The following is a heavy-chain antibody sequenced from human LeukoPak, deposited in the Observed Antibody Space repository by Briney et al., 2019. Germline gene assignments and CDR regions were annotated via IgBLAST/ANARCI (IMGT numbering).Heavy chain of an antibody. CDR3: AKRAPPGTAVGVPYYFDH. J-gene: IGHJ4*02. Sequence: GGSLRLSCAASGFTFNSYAMSWFRHAPGTGLEWVSTVGGSGSDTFYADSVKGRFTISRDNSNNAVYLQMNSLRAGDTALYYCAKRAPPGTAVGVPYYFDHWGQGTLVTVSS. D-gene: IGHD6-19*01. V-gene: IGHV3-23*01. CDR1: GFTFNSYA. CDR2: VGGSGSDT.